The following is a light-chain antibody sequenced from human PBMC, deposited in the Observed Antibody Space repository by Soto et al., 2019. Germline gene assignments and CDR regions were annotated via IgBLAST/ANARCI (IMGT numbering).Light chain of an antibody. V-gene: IGLV2-8*01. J-gene: IGLJ2*01. CDR1: SSDVGAYDY. Sequence: QSALTQPPSASGSPGQSVTISCTGTSSDVGAYDYVSWYQQHPGKAPKLMIYEINKRPSGVPDRFSGSKSGNTASLTVSGLQAEDEADYYCAAWDDSLNVVFGGGTKLTVL. CDR2: EIN. CDR3: AAWDDSLNVV.